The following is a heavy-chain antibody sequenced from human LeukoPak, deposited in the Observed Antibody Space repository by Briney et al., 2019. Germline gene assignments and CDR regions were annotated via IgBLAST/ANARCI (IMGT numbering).Heavy chain of an antibody. Sequence: GGSLRLSCAASGFTFSSYAMSWVRQAPGKGLEWVLAISGSGGSTYYADSVKGRFTISRDNSKNTLYLQMNSLRAEDTAVYYCAKDSGPLWFGEYLYGMDVWGQGTTVTVSS. J-gene: IGHJ6*02. V-gene: IGHV3-23*01. CDR1: GFTFSSYA. CDR3: AKDSGPLWFGEYLYGMDV. CDR2: ISGSGGST. D-gene: IGHD3-10*01.